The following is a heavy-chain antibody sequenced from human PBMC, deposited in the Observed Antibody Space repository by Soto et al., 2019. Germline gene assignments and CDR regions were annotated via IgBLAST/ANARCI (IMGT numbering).Heavy chain of an antibody. CDR3: ARYYYDSSGYYYDYYYGMDV. J-gene: IGHJ6*02. Sequence: SVQVSCKASGGTFSSYAISWVRQAPGQGLEWMGGIIPIFGTANYAQKFQGRVTITADESTSTAYMELSSLRSEDTAVYYCARYYYDSSGYYYDYYYGMDVWGQGTTVTVSS. V-gene: IGHV1-69*13. D-gene: IGHD3-22*01. CDR2: IIPIFGTA. CDR1: GGTFSSYA.